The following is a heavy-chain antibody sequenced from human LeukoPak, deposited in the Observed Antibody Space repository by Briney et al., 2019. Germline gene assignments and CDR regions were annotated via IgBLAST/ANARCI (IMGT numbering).Heavy chain of an antibody. Sequence: SGTLSLTCAVSGGSISSSNWWSWVRQPPGKWLEWIGSIYYSGSTYYNPSLKSRVTISVDTSKNQFSLKLSSVTAADTAVYYCARHRNKVVVFNRGGYFDYWGQGTLVTVSS. CDR3: ARHRNKVVVFNRGGYFDY. J-gene: IGHJ4*02. CDR1: GGSISSSNW. D-gene: IGHD3-22*01. CDR2: IYYSGST. V-gene: IGHV4-4*02.